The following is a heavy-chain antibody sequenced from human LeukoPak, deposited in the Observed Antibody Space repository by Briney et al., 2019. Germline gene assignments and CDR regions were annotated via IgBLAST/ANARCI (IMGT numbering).Heavy chain of an antibody. D-gene: IGHD2-8*01. CDR3: ARGHCTNGVCYIEGFDY. CDR2: IIPIFGTA. Sequence: GASVKVSCKASGGTFSSYAISWVRQAPGQGLEWMGGIIPIFGTANYAQKFQGRVTVTADESTSTAYMELSSLRSEDTAVYYCARGHCTNGVCYIEGFDYWGQGTLVTVSS. CDR1: GGTFSSYA. J-gene: IGHJ4*02. V-gene: IGHV1-69*13.